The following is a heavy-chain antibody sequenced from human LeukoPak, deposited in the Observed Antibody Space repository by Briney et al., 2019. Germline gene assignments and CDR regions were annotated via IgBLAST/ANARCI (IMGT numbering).Heavy chain of an antibody. CDR1: GGSISSYY. CDR3: ARHGTYYYDSSGYPSGGAFDI. Sequence: PSETLSLTCTVSGGSISSYYWSWIRQPPGKGLEWIGYIYHSGSTYYNPSLKSRVTISVDTSKNQFSLKLSSVTAADTAVYYCARHGTYYYDSSGYPSGGAFDIWGQGTMVTVSS. V-gene: IGHV4-59*04. CDR2: IYHSGST. D-gene: IGHD3-22*01. J-gene: IGHJ3*02.